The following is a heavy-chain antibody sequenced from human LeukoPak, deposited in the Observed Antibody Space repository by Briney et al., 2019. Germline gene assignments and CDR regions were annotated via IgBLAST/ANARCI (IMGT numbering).Heavy chain of an antibody. Sequence: ASVKVSCKASGYTFTTYYVHWVRQAPGQGLEWMGIINPSGGSTNYAQKLQGRVTITRDTSTSTVYMELSSLRSEDTAIYYCVRIRDGYNDAYDVWGQGTVVTVPS. CDR1: GYTFTTYY. V-gene: IGHV1-46*01. CDR2: INPSGGST. CDR3: VRIRDGYNDAYDV. D-gene: IGHD5-24*01. J-gene: IGHJ3*01.